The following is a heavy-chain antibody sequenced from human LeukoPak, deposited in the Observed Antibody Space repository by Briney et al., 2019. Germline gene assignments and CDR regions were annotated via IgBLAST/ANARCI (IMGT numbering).Heavy chain of an antibody. CDR1: GFTFPTYA. D-gene: IGHD2-15*01. J-gene: IGHJ4*02. CDR2: ISGSGGST. Sequence: TGGSLRLSCAASGFTFPTYAMTWVRQAPGKGLEWVSAISGSGGSTYYADSVKGRFTISRDNSKNTLYLQMNSLRAEDTAVYYCAKDRSIVVVVALYYWGQGTLVTVSS. V-gene: IGHV3-23*01. CDR3: AKDRSIVVVVALYY.